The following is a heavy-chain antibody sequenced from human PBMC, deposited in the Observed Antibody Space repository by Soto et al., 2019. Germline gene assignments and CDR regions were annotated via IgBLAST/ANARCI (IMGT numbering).Heavy chain of an antibody. Sequence: EVQLVESGGGLVQPGRSLRLSCAASGFTFDAYALHWVRQRPGKGLEWVSGIDCNSGSVDYAGSLKGRFTIYRDNADKALSRRIRSLRADDPALYYCVKRRVPYQVREGMDVWGQGTRVTVSS. V-gene: IGHV3-9*01. J-gene: IGHJ6*02. CDR3: VKRRVPYQVREGMDV. CDR2: IDCNSGSV. CDR1: GFTFDAYA. D-gene: IGHD3-22*01.